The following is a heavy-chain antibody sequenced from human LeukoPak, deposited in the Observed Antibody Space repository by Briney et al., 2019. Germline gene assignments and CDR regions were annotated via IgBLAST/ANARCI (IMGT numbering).Heavy chain of an antibody. CDR3: AKSNGYGLIDI. D-gene: IGHD3-10*01. CDR2: FFYSGRT. CDR1: GASIGSYY. J-gene: IGHJ3*02. V-gene: IGHV4-59*12. Sequence: PSETLSLTCTVSGASIGSYYWSWIRQSPGKGLEWVGYFFYSGRTNYNPSLKSRVTISEDTSKNQFSLKLTSATAADTAVYYCAKSNGYGLIDIWGQGTMVTVSS.